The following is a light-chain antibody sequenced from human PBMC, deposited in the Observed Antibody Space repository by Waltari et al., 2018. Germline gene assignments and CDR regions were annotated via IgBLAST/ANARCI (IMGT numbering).Light chain of an antibody. Sequence: QSALTQPRSVSGSPGQSITIACAGTSRDVGGYYYVSWYQQYPGKAPKLIIYDVTTRPSGVPDRFSGSKSANTASLTISGLQAEDEADYYCCSYAGSYIYVFGSGTKVTVL. V-gene: IGLV2-11*01. CDR1: SRDVGGYYY. J-gene: IGLJ1*01. CDR3: CSYAGSYIYV. CDR2: DVT.